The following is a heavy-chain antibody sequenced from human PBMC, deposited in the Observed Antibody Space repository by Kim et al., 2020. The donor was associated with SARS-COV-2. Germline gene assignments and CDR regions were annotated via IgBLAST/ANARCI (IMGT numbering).Heavy chain of an antibody. Sequence: SSSSSTIYYADAVKGRFTISRDNAKNSLYLQMNSLRDEDTAVYYCTGSGYWGQGTLVTVSS. D-gene: IGHD6-19*01. CDR2: SSSSSTI. CDR3: TGSGY. V-gene: IGHV3-48*02. J-gene: IGHJ4*02.